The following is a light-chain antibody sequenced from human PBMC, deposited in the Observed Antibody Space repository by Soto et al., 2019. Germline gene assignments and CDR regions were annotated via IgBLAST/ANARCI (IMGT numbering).Light chain of an antibody. Sequence: DIQLTQSQSFLSASVRDRVTITCRASQGIGSYLAWYQQKPGKAPNLLIYVASTLQNGVPSRLSGSGSGTRFTLAVSSLQPEDFATYYCQQVIRYPYTFGQGTKLESK. V-gene: IGKV1-9*01. J-gene: IGKJ2*01. CDR2: VAS. CDR3: QQVIRYPYT. CDR1: QGIGSY.